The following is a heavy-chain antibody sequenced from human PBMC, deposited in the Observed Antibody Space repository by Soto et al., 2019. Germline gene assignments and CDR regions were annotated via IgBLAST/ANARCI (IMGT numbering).Heavy chain of an antibody. CDR1: DGSISSGGYS. CDR2: IYHSGST. CDR3: ARGPDY. V-gene: IGHV4-30-2*01. Sequence: SETLSLTCAVSDGSISSGGYSWSWSRQPPGKGLEWIAYIYHSGSTYYNPSLKSRVTISVDRSKNQFSLKLSSVTAADTGVYYCARGPDYWGQGTLVTVSS. J-gene: IGHJ4*02.